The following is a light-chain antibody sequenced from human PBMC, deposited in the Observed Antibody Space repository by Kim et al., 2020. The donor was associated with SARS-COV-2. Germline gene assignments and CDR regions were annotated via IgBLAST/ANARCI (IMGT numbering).Light chain of an antibody. J-gene: IGKJ4*01. CDR3: QQYDKWPPFT. Sequence: EIVLTQSPATLSVSPGETATLSCRAEQSVGNNLAWYQVKPGQAPRLLIYLTSTRDTDVPDRFSGSRSGTDFTLTISSLQSEDVAIYYCQQYDKWPPFTFGGGTKVDIK. CDR2: LTS. CDR1: QSVGNN. V-gene: IGKV3-15*01.